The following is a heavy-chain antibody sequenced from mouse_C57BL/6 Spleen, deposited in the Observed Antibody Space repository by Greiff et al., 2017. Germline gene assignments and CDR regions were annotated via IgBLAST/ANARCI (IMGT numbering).Heavy chain of an antibody. J-gene: IGHJ1*03. CDR1: GFNIKDYY. D-gene: IGHD2-2*01. Sequence: EVQLQHSGAELVKPGASVKLSCTATGFNIKDYYMHWVKQRTEQGLEWIGRIDPEDGETKYAPKFQGKATITADTSSNTAYLQLISLTSEDTAVYYCAVWLRQKDWYFDVWGTGTTVTVSS. V-gene: IGHV14-2*01. CDR2: IDPEDGET. CDR3: AVWLRQKDWYFDV.